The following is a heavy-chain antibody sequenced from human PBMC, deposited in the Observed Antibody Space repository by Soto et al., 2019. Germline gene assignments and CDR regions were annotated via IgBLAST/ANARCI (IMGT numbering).Heavy chain of an antibody. J-gene: IGHJ6*02. CDR2: IYYTGTT. CDR1: GDSITSGGFY. D-gene: IGHD3-10*01. Sequence: QVQLQESGPGLVKPSQTLSLTCTVSGDSITSGGFYWSWIRQNPGKGLEWIGYIYYTGTTYYNPSLXSXVXIXXDTSKKQFSLKMTSVTAADTAVYYCARGWYYGPGRHYGMDVWGQGTTVTVSS. V-gene: IGHV4-31*03. CDR3: ARGWYYGPGRHYGMDV.